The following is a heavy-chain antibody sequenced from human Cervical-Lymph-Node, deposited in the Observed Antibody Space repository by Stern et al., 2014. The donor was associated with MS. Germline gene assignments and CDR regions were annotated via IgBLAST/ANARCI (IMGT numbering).Heavy chain of an antibody. J-gene: IGHJ5*02. CDR2: MNPNSGNT. CDR1: GYTFINYD. CDR3: GGGGGGGGALWFDP. Sequence: HLAASGAEVKKPGASVKVSCKASGYTFINYDINWVRQAPGRGLQWIGWMNPNSGNTGYAQEFQGRVTMTTNTSISTVYMELSSLTCDDTAVYCGGGGGGGGGALWFDPWGQGTLVTVSS. V-gene: IGHV1-8*01. D-gene: IGHD3-16*01.